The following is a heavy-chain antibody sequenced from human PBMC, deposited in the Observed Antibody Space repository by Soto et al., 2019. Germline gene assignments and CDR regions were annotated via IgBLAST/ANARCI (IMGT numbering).Heavy chain of an antibody. CDR2: IIPIFGTA. CDR3: AATVAGSGVLDY. J-gene: IGHJ4*02. V-gene: IGHV1-69*13. D-gene: IGHD6-19*01. CDR1: GGTFSSYA. Sequence: SVKVSCKASGGTFSSYAISWVRQAPGQGLEWMGGIIPIFGTANYAQKFQGRVTITADESTSTAYMELSSLRSDDTAVYYCAATVAGSGVLDYWGQGTLVTVS.